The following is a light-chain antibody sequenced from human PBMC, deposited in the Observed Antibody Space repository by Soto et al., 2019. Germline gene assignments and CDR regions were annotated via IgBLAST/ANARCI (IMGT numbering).Light chain of an antibody. CDR2: GSS. CDR3: QQSYSHPRT. V-gene: IGKV1-39*01. Sequence: DVQLTQSPSSLSASIGDTVTITCRSSQSITTSLNWYQQKPGKPPALLIYGSSARQIGVPHRFSASGSGTDFTLTITRLQHEDFATYYCQQSYSHPRTFGQGTKMDLK. CDR1: QSITTS. J-gene: IGKJ1*01.